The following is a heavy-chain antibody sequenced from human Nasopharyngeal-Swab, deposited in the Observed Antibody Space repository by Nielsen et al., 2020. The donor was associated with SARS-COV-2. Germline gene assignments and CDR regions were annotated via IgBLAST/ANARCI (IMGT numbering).Heavy chain of an antibody. CDR3: ASFDY. V-gene: IGHV3-53*01. CDR2: IYSGGST. J-gene: IGHJ4*02. Sequence: WIRQPPGKGLEWVSVIYSGGSTYYADSAKGRFTISRDNSKNTLYLQMNSLRAEDTAVYYCASFDYWGQGTLVTVSS.